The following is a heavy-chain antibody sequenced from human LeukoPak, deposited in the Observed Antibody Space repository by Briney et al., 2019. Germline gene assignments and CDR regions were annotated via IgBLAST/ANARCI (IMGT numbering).Heavy chain of an antibody. J-gene: IGHJ4*02. CDR3: ARARRYYDSSGYPHFDY. D-gene: IGHD3-22*01. Sequence: GGSLRLSCAASGFTFSSYSMNWVRQAPGKGLEWVSYISSSSSTIYYADSVKGRFTISRDNAKNSLYLQMNSLRAEDTAVYYCARARRYYDSSGYPHFDYWGQGTLVTVSS. CDR2: ISSSSSTI. CDR1: GFTFSSYS. V-gene: IGHV3-48*01.